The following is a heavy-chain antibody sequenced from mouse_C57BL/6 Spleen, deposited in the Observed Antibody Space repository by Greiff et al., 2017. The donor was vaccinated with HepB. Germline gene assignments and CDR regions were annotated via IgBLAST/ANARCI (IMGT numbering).Heavy chain of an antibody. J-gene: IGHJ4*01. Sequence: EVQGVESGGGLVQPKGSLKLSCAASGFTFNTYAMHWVRQAPGKGLEWVPRIRSKSSNYATYYADSVKDRFTISRDDSQSMLYLQMNNLKTEDTAMYYCVREAQATYYAMDYWGQGTSVTVSS. D-gene: IGHD3-2*02. CDR3: VREAQATYYAMDY. CDR1: GFTFNTYA. V-gene: IGHV10-3*01. CDR2: IRSKSSNYAT.